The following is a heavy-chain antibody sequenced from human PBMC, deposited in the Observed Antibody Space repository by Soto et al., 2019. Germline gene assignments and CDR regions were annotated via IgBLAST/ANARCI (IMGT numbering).Heavy chain of an antibody. CDR2: INHSGST. V-gene: IGHV4-34*01. CDR1: GGSFSGYY. Sequence: PPETLSLTCAVYGGSFSGYYWSWIRQPPGKGLEWIGEINHSGSTNYHPSLKSRVTISVDTSKNQYSLKLSSVTAADTAVYYCARRREHSTSSCVSYRMDVCCQSPTVT. CDR3: ARRREHSTSSCVSYRMDV. D-gene: IGHD6-6*01. J-gene: IGHJ6*02.